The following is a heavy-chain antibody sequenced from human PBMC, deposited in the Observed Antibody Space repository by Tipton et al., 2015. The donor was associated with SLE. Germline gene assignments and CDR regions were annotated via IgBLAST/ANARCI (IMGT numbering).Heavy chain of an antibody. V-gene: IGHV4-61*01. D-gene: IGHD3-22*01. CDR1: SGSLTSGSFY. CDR3: ARSRGGGYRPINY. Sequence: TLSLTCTVSSGSLTSGSFYWSWIRQSPGKGLEWIGYNYHSGSTDYNLSLKSRVTISLDTSKKQFSLNLSSVTAADTAVYYCARSRGGGYRPINYWGQGTLVTVSS. CDR2: NYHSGST. J-gene: IGHJ4*02.